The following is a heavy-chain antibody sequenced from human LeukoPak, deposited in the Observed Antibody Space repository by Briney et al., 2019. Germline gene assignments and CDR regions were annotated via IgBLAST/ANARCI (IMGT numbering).Heavy chain of an antibody. D-gene: IGHD1-26*01. V-gene: IGHV3-23*01. Sequence: GSLRLSCAATGFTFSSYAMSWVRQAPGKGLEWVSVISGSGGSTYYADSVKGRFTISRDNSKNTLYLQMNSLRAEDTAVYYCAKGEWELHDYFDYWGQGTLVTVSS. J-gene: IGHJ4*02. CDR1: GFTFSSYA. CDR3: AKGEWELHDYFDY. CDR2: ISGSGGST.